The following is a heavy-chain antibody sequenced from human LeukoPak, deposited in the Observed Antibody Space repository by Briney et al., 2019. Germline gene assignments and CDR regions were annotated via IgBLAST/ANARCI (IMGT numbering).Heavy chain of an antibody. CDR1: GGSISSSSYY. D-gene: IGHD3-3*01. CDR3: AGHRNDFWSGYPNNFDY. V-gene: IGHV4-39*01. J-gene: IGHJ4*02. CDR2: IYYSGST. Sequence: SETLSLTCTVSGGSISSSSYYWGWIRQPPGKGLEWIGSIYYSGSTYYNPSLKSRVTISVDTSKNQFSLKLGSVTAADTAVYYCAGHRNDFWSGYPNNFDYWGQGTLVTVSS.